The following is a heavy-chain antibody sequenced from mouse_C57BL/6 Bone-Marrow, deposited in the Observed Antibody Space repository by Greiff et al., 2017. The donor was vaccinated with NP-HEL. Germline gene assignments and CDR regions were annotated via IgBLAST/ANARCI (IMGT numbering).Heavy chain of an antibody. Sequence: EVQLKESGAELVRPGASVKLSCTASGFNIKDDYMHWVKQRPEQGLEWIGWIDPENGDTEYASKFQGKATITADTSSNTAYLQLSSLTSEDTAVYYCTTGITTVVEDAMDYWGQGTSVTVSS. CDR3: TTGITTVVEDAMDY. D-gene: IGHD1-1*01. CDR2: IDPENGDT. J-gene: IGHJ4*01. V-gene: IGHV14-4*01. CDR1: GFNIKDDY.